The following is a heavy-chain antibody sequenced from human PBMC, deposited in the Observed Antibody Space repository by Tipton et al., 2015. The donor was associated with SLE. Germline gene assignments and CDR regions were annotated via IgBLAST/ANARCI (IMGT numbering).Heavy chain of an antibody. CDR3: ARTSGNGYYYYGMDV. CDR2: IYYSGST. V-gene: IGHV4-59*11. D-gene: IGHD4-23*01. CDR1: GGSISSHY. Sequence: TLSLTCTVSGGSISSHYWSWIRQPPGKGLEWIGYIYYSGSTNYNPSLKSRVTISVDTSKNQFSLKLSSVTAADTAVYYCARTSGNGYYYYGMDVGGQGTTVTVSS. J-gene: IGHJ6*02.